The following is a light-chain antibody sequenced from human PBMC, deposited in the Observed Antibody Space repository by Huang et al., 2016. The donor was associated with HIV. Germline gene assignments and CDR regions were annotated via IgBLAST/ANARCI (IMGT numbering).Light chain of an antibody. V-gene: IGKV1-39*01. CDR3: QQSYSTPSPFP. J-gene: IGKJ3*01. CDR1: QSITYY. Sequence: DIQMTQSPSSLSASVGDRVTITCRASQSITYYLNWYQQKPGKAPKLLIYAASRLQSGVPARFSGSGSGTDFTLTISSLQPEDFATYYCQQSYSTPSPFPFGPGTKVDIK. CDR2: AAS.